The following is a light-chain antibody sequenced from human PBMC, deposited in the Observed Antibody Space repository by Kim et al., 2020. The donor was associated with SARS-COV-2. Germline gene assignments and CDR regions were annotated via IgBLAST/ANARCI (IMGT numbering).Light chain of an antibody. CDR2: RDS. V-gene: IGLV3-9*01. CDR3: QVWDSSLVV. Sequence: SVALGQTARITCGGNNIGSKNVPWYQQKPGQAPVLVIYRDSNRPSGIPERFSGSNSGNTATLTISRAQAGDEADYYCQVWDSSLVVFGGGTQLTVL. CDR1: NIGSKN. J-gene: IGLJ2*01.